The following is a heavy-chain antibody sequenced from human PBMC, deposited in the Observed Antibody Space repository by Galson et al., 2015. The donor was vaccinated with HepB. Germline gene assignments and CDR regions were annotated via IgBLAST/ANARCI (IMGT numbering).Heavy chain of an antibody. V-gene: IGHV3-48*01. CDR2: ITGSSSHT. CDR3: ARVGRTSGWYADY. D-gene: IGHD6-19*01. J-gene: IGHJ4*02. Sequence: SLRLSCAASGFMFSSYGMNWVRQAPGKGLEWVSHITGSSSHTYYVDSVKGRFTISRDNAKNSLYLQMKSLRGEDTAVYYCARVGRTSGWYADYWGQGTLVTVSS. CDR1: GFMFSSYG.